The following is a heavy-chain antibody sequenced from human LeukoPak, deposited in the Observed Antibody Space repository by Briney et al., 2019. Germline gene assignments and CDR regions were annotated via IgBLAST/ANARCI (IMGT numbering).Heavy chain of an antibody. Sequence: SSETLSLTCTVSGGSISSGDSHWSWIRQPPGKGLEWIGYIFYSGNIYYNPSLKSRLTISLDMSKNQFSLKLSSVTAADTAVYYCARAPGVAEVGRLDLWGRGTLVTVSS. CDR3: ARAPGVAEVGRLDL. V-gene: IGHV4-30-4*01. CDR1: GGSISSGDSH. CDR2: IFYSGNI. D-gene: IGHD7-27*01. J-gene: IGHJ2*01.